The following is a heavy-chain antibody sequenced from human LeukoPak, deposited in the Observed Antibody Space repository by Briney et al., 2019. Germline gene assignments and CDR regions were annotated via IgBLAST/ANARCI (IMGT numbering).Heavy chain of an antibody. CDR2: ISANNGNT. Sequence: ASVKVSCKASGYTFTSYGISWVRQAPGQGLEWMGWISANNGNTNCAQNLQGRVTMTTDTSTSTAYMQLRSLRSDDTAVYYCARDNPTMTHGLLLHWGQGTLVTVSS. J-gene: IGHJ4*02. CDR1: GYTFTSYG. D-gene: IGHD2-21*01. CDR3: ARDNPTMTHGLLLH. V-gene: IGHV1-18*01.